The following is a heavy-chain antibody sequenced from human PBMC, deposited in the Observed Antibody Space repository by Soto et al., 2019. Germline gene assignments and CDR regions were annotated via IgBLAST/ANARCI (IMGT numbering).Heavy chain of an antibody. D-gene: IGHD5-18*01. Sequence: PGGSLRLSCAASGFTFSSYEMNWVRQAPGKGLEWVSYISSSGSTICYADSVKGRFTISRDNAKNSLYLQMNSLRAEDTAVYYCARAPTYSYGMDVWGQGTTVTVSS. CDR2: ISSSGSTI. CDR3: ARAPTYSYGMDV. J-gene: IGHJ6*02. CDR1: GFTFSSYE. V-gene: IGHV3-48*03.